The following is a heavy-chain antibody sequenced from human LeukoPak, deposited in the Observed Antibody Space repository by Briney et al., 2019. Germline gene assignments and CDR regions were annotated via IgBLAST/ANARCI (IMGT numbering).Heavy chain of an antibody. CDR2: INANSGGT. CDR1: GYTFTGYY. Sequence: GASVKVSCKASGYTFTGYYMHWVRQAPGHGLEWMGWINANSGGTNYAQKFQGRVTMTRDTSISTAYMELSSLRADDTAVYYCARDLSSSSDLDYWGQGILVTVSS. V-gene: IGHV1-2*02. J-gene: IGHJ4*02. CDR3: ARDLSSSSDLDY. D-gene: IGHD6-6*01.